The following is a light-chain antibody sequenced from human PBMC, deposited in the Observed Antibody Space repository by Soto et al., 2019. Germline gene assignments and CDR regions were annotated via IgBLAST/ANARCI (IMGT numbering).Light chain of an antibody. V-gene: IGLV1-51*01. CDR2: DNN. Sequence: QSVLTQPPSVSAAPGQRATTSCFGSSSNIGNNYVSWYQQIPGTAPKLLIYDNNKRPSGIPDRFSGSKSGTSATLGITGLQTGDEADYYCGTWDSSLSAVVFGGGTKLTVL. CDR3: GTWDSSLSAVV. CDR1: SSNIGNNY. J-gene: IGLJ2*01.